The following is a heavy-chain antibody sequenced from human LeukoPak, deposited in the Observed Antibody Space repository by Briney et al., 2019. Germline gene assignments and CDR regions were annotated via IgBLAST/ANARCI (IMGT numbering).Heavy chain of an antibody. V-gene: IGHV1-2*02. CDR1: GYTFTGCY. J-gene: IGHJ5*02. CDR3: ARTIFGVVIRFDP. Sequence: ASVKVSCKASGYTFTGCYMHWVRQAPGQGLEWMGWINPNSGGTNYAQKFQGRVTVTRDTSISTAYMELSRLRSDDTAVYYCARTIFGVVIRFDPWGQGTLVTVSS. D-gene: IGHD3-3*01. CDR2: INPNSGGT.